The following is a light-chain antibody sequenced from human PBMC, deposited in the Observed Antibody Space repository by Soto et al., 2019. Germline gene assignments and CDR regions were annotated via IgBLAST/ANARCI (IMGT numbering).Light chain of an antibody. CDR3: MLGTLWLIT. J-gene: IGKJ5*01. CDR2: KGS. CDR1: QSLVHSDGIAY. V-gene: IGKV2-30*02. Sequence: VVITQKKISLPVTLGPPASISCKSNQSLVHSDGIAYFSWFQQRPGRAPRRLMYKGSKRDCGVPARFSGSGSGTDFALKIIIFEAEDVGVYYCMLGTLWLIT.